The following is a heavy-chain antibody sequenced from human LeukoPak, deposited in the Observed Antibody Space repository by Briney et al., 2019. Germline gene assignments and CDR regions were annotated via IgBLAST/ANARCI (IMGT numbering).Heavy chain of an antibody. CDR1: GYDFTNYW. V-gene: IGHV5-51*01. D-gene: IGHD5-12*01. J-gene: IGHJ4*02. CDR3: ARQRERDSGYDY. Sequence: GESLKISCKGSGYDFTNYWIGWVRQMPGKGLEWMGIIYPGDSDTKYSPSFQGQVTFSADKSISTAYLQWSSLKASDTAMYYCARQRERDSGYDYWGQGTLVTVSS. CDR2: IYPGDSDT.